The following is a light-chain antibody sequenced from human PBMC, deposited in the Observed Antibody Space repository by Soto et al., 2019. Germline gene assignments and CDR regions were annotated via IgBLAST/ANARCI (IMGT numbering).Light chain of an antibody. CDR2: DVS. CDR1: SSDVGGYNY. V-gene: IGLV2-14*03. CDR3: SSWTTSSTPLDL. Sequence: QSALTQPASVSGSPGQSITISCTGTSSDVGGYNYVSWYQQHPDKAPKLIIYDVSNRPSGASNRFSGSKSGNTASLTISGLQAEDEADYYCSSWTTSSTPLDLFGTGTKLTVL. J-gene: IGLJ1*01.